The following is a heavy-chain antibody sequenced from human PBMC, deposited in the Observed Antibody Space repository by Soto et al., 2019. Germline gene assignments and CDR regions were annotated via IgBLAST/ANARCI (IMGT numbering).Heavy chain of an antibody. CDR3: VRDGSKTLRDWFDP. Sequence: SETLSLTCSVSGVSISKFYWSWVRKTAGKCLEWMGRVYATGTTDYNPSLRSRVAMSVDISKKTFSLRLTSVTAADTGVYYCVRDGSKTLRDWFDPWGKGXLVTV. V-gene: IGHV4-4*07. D-gene: IGHD4-17*01. CDR1: GVSISKFY. J-gene: IGHJ5*02. CDR2: VYATGTT.